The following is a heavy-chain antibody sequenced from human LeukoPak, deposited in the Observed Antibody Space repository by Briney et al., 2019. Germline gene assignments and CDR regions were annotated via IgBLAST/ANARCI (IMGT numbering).Heavy chain of an antibody. CDR1: GFTFSSYG. CDR3: ARDLGIAARDAFDM. CDR2: IWYDGSNK. J-gene: IGHJ3*02. Sequence: GMSLRLSCAASGFTFSSYGMHWVRQAPGKGREGVAVIWYDGSNKYYADSVKGRFTISRADSKNTLYLQMNSLRAEDTAVYYCARDLGIAARDAFDMWGEETMVTVSS. V-gene: IGHV3-33*01. D-gene: IGHD6-6*01.